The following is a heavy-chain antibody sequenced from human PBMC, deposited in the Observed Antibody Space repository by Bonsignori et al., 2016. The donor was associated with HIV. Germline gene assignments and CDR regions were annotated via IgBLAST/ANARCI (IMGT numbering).Heavy chain of an antibody. D-gene: IGHD1-1*01. Sequence: WIRQPPGKGLEWIGYIYYSGSTNYNPSLKSRVTISVDTSKNQFSLKLSSVTAADTAVYYCAREAWNAFDIWGQGTMGTVSS. CDR2: IYYSGST. CDR3: AREAWNAFDI. J-gene: IGHJ3*02. V-gene: IGHV4-59*01.